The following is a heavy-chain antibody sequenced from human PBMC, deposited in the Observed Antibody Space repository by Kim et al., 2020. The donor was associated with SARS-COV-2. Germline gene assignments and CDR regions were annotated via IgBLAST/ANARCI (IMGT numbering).Heavy chain of an antibody. V-gene: IGHV3-23*01. D-gene: IGHD5-18*01. CDR3: AKDPRTADVAFDI. Sequence: YADSVKCRFTISRDNSKDTLYLQMNSLRAEETAVYYCAKDPRTADVAFDIWGQGTMVTVSS. J-gene: IGHJ3*02.